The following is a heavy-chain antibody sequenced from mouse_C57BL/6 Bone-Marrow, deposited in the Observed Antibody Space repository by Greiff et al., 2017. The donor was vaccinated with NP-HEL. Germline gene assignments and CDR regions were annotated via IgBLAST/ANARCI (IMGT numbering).Heavy chain of an antibody. V-gene: IGHV5-4*01. CDR2: ISDGGSYT. CDR3: ARDLGEYYYGSSPYWYFDV. Sequence: DVHLVESGGGLVKPGGSLKLSCAASGFTFSSYAMSWVRQTPEKRLEWVATISDGGSYTYYPDNVKGRFTISRDNAKNNLYLQMSHLKSEDTAMYYCARDLGEYYYGSSPYWYFDVWGTGTTVTVSS. D-gene: IGHD1-1*01. CDR1: GFTFSSYA. J-gene: IGHJ1*03.